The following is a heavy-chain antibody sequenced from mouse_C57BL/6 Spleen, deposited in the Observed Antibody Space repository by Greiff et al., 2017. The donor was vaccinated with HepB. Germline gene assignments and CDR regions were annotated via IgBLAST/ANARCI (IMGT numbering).Heavy chain of an antibody. CDR3: ARWGYDYDVNYFDY. CDR1: GYTFTSYW. D-gene: IGHD2-4*01. V-gene: IGHV1-50*01. CDR2: IDPSDSYT. Sequence: QVQLQQPGAELVKPGASVKLSCKASGYTFTSYWMQWVKQRPGQGLEWIGEIDPSDSYTNYNQKFKGKATLTVDTSSSTAYMQLSSLTSEDSAVYYCARWGYDYDVNYFDYWGQGTTLTVSS. J-gene: IGHJ2*01.